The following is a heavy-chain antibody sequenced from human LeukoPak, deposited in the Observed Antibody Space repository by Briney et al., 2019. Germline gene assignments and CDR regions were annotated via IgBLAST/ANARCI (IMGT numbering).Heavy chain of an antibody. CDR1: GISFSSYW. V-gene: IGHV3-74*01. CDR3: ARGPLMDL. CDR2: INNDGSST. J-gene: IGHJ6*04. Sequence: GGSLRLSCAASGISFSSYWMHWVRQAPGKGLVWVSRINNDGSSTAYADSVKGRFTISRDNAKVTLYLQMNSLRVDDTAVYHCARGPLMDLWGKGTTVTVSS.